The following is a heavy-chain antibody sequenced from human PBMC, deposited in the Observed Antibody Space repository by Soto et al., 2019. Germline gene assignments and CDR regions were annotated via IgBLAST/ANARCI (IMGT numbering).Heavy chain of an antibody. CDR2: SYYSGST. Sequence: QVQLQESGPGLVKPSETLSLNCTGSGGSISSYYWSWIRQPPGKGREWIGDSYYSGSTNYNPSRTRRVPISVDPSQNQFSLKLSSVTAADTAVYYCARVGYSSSWYAWGVCDIWGQGTMVTVSS. CDR1: GGSISSYY. D-gene: IGHD6-13*01. V-gene: IGHV4-59*01. CDR3: ARVGYSSSWYAWGVCDI. J-gene: IGHJ3*02.